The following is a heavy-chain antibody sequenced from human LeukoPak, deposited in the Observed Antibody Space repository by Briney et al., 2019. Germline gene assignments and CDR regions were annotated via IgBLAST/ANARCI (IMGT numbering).Heavy chain of an antibody. Sequence: GGSLRLSCASSGFTFSFYWMHWVRQAPGKGLVWVSRINNAGSSTSYAGSVKGRFTISRDNAKNTLYLQMNSLRAEDTAVYYCAKDIRGYSYGYIDYWGQGTLVTVSS. CDR1: GFTFSFYW. V-gene: IGHV3-74*01. CDR3: AKDIRGYSYGYIDY. D-gene: IGHD5-18*01. CDR2: INNAGSST. J-gene: IGHJ4*02.